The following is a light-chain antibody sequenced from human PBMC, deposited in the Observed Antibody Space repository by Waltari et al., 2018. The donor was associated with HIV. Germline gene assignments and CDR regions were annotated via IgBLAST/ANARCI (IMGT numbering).Light chain of an antibody. CDR3: QSADNSGTFVI. J-gene: IGLJ2*01. CDR1: ALPNTY. CDR2: KDS. Sequence: SYEVTQPPSVSVSPGQPARITCSGDALPNTYAYLYQQKPGQAPVLVMYKDSERPSGIPERFSGSSSGTTVTLTISGVQAEDEADYYCQSADNSGTFVIFGGGTKLTVL. V-gene: IGLV3-25*03.